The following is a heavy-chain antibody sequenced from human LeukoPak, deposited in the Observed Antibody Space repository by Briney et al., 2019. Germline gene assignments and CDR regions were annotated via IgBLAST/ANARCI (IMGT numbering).Heavy chain of an antibody. CDR1: GFTFSTFA. J-gene: IGHJ3*02. CDR2: INKNGDNT. V-gene: IGHV3-64D*06. D-gene: IGHD3-16*01. CDR3: VKSMITCGGVIRTDDFDI. Sequence: GGSLRLSCSASGFTFSTFAMHWVRQAPGKGLEYVSYINKNGDNTYYSDSVKARFTISRDNSKNTLYLQMTSLRAEYTAVYYCVKSMITCGGVIRTDDFDIGGQGTMVSVSS.